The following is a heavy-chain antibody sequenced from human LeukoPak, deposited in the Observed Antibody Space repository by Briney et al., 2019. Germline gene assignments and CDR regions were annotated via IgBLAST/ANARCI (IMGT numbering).Heavy chain of an antibody. CDR3: ARDSPDVVVAARYFDY. V-gene: IGHV4-39*07. CDR2: IYYSGST. D-gene: IGHD2-15*01. J-gene: IGHJ4*02. Sequence: GSLRLSCTASGFTFSTYNMNWVRQPPGKGLEWIGSIYYSGSTYYNPSLESRVTISVDTSKNQFSLKLSSVTAADTAVYYCARDSPDVVVAARYFDYWGQGTLVTVSS. CDR1: GFTFSTYN.